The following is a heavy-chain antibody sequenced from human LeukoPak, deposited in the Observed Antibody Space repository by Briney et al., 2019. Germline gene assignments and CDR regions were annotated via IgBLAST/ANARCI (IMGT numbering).Heavy chain of an antibody. Sequence: ASVKVSCKASGYTFTSYDINWVRQATGQELEWMGWMNPHSDNTAYAQKFQGRVTMTKNTSISTAYMELSSLRSEDTAVYYCARIASSSWFGSMVYYYYYYMDVWGKGTTVTVSS. CDR3: ARIASSSWFGSMVYYYYYYMDV. CDR1: GYTFTSYD. V-gene: IGHV1-8*01. D-gene: IGHD6-13*01. J-gene: IGHJ6*03. CDR2: MNPHSDNT.